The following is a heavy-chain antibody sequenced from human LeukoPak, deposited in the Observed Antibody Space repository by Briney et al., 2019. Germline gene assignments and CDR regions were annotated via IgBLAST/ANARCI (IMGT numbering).Heavy chain of an antibody. V-gene: IGHV4-39*07. CDR3: ARNFYASSGYYLDDFYFDF. D-gene: IGHD3-22*01. CDR1: GASIISDTYY. Sequence: RASETLSLTCIVSGASIISDTYYWGWIRQPPGKGLEWIGSIYYSGSTYYSPSLKSRVTMSVDTSTNQFSLKLISVTAADTALYYCARNFYASSGYYLDDFYFDFWGQGTLVTVSS. CDR2: IYYSGST. J-gene: IGHJ4*02.